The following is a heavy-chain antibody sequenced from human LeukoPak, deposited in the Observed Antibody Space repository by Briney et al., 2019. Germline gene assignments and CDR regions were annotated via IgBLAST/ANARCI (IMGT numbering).Heavy chain of an antibody. Sequence: GGSLRLSCAASGSTFSSYAMSWVRQAPGKGLEWVSAISGSGGSTYYADSVKGRFTISRDNSKNTLYLQMSSLRAEDTAVYYCAKDHGTGDIVVVPAARWGQGTLVTVSS. D-gene: IGHD2-2*01. CDR2: ISGSGGST. CDR1: GSTFSSYA. CDR3: AKDHGTGDIVVVPAAR. J-gene: IGHJ4*02. V-gene: IGHV3-23*01.